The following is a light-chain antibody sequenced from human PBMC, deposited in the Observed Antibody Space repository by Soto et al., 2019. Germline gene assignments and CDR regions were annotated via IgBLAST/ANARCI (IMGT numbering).Light chain of an antibody. Sequence: DIQMTQSPSTLSASVGDRVTITCRASQSISSWLAWYQQKPGKAPKLLIYDASSLESGVPSRFSGSGSGTEFTLTISSLQHDDFATYYCQQYNSYWTFDQGTKVEIK. J-gene: IGKJ1*01. CDR1: QSISSW. CDR3: QQYNSYWT. CDR2: DAS. V-gene: IGKV1-5*01.